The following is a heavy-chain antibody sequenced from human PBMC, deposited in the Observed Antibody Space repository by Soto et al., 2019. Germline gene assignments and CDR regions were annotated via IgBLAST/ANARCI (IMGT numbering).Heavy chain of an antibody. J-gene: IGHJ6*02. Sequence: QVQLLQSGAEVKKPGSSVKVSCQASGDTLTSYTVNWVRQAPGQGLEWVGGLTPVFGTTDYAHKCQCRVTNSAGEGTQIAALDLNSLTSPGTCMYYCATALAMLRVLGHDSLDVWGPGTTV. CDR1: GDTLTSYT. CDR2: LTPVFGTT. D-gene: IGHD1-1*01. CDR3: ATALAMLRVLGHDSLDV. V-gene: IGHV1-69*01.